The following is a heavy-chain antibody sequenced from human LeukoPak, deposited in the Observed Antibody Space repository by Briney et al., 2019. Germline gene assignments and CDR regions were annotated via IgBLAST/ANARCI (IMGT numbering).Heavy chain of an antibody. CDR1: GDSISTSKSY. J-gene: IGHJ4*02. V-gene: IGHV4-39*07. CDR2: IYYTGNT. CDR3: ARAEINDYSRY. Sequence: SDTLSLTCTVSGDSISTSKSYWGWIRQPPLKGLEWIGSIYYTGNTYYNASLKSRVTLSIDTSKNQFSLKLRGVTAADSALYFCARAEINDYSRYLGQGIPVIVSS. D-gene: IGHD4-11*01.